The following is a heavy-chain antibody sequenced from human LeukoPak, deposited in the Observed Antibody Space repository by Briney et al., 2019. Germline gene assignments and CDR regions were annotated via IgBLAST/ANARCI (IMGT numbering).Heavy chain of an antibody. J-gene: IGHJ6*04. CDR1: GFTFSSYG. CDR2: ISYDGSNK. D-gene: IGHD3-3*01. V-gene: IGHV3-30*18. Sequence: GRSLRLSCAAPGFTFSSYGMHWVRQAPGKGLEWVAVISYDGSNKYYADSVKGRFTISRDNSKNTLYLQMNSLRAEDTAVYYCAKSLQDYDFGRGYYQSVGNYYYYVMDVWGKGPTVTVPS. CDR3: AKSLQDYDFGRGYYQSVGNYYYYVMDV.